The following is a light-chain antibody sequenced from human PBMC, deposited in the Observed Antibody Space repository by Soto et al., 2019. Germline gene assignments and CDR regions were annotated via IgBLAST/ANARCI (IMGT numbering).Light chain of an antibody. V-gene: IGKV1-27*01. Sequence: DIQMTQSPSSLSASVGDRVTITCRASQGISNYLAWYQQKPGKVPKLLMYAASYLQSGVPSRFSGGGSGADNTLTIMSLPPENVATYYCQKYNSAPQTFGQGTKVEIK. J-gene: IGKJ1*01. CDR2: AAS. CDR1: QGISNY. CDR3: QKYNSAPQT.